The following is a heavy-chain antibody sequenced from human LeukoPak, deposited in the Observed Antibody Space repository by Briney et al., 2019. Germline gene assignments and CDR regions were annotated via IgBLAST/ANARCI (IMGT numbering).Heavy chain of an antibody. CDR3: AKDSYSSGYYYLFDY. J-gene: IGHJ4*02. V-gene: IGHV3-30*02. CDR1: GFTFSSYG. CDR2: IRYDGSNK. D-gene: IGHD3-22*01. Sequence: GGSLRLSCAASGFTFSSYGMHWVRQAPGKGLEWVAFIRYDGSNKYYADSVKGRFTISRDNSKNTLYLQMNSLRAEDTAVYYCAKDSYSSGYYYLFDYWGQGTLVTVSS.